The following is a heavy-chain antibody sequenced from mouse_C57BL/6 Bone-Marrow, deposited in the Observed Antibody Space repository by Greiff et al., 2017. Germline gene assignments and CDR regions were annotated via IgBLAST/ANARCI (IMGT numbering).Heavy chain of an antibody. CDR2: INPSSGYT. J-gene: IGHJ1*03. CDR1: GYTFTSYW. V-gene: IGHV1-7*01. D-gene: IGHD1-1*01. CDR3: ASPYYYGSRKGYFDV. Sequence: QVQLKESGAELAKPGASVKLSCKASGYTFTSYWMHWVKQRPGQGLEWIGYINPSSGYTKYNQKFKDKATLTADKSSSTAYMQLSSLTYEDPAVXYCASPYYYGSRKGYFDVWGTGTTVTVSS.